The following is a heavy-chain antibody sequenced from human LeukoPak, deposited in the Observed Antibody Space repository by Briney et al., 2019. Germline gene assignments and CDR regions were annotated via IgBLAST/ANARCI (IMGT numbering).Heavy chain of an antibody. Sequence: GRSLRLSCAASGFTFDDYAMHWVRQAPGKGLEWVSGISWNSDTIGYADSVKGRFTISRDNAKNSLYLQMNSLRAEDTALYYCATSHGDWGQGTLVTVSS. CDR3: ATSHGD. D-gene: IGHD4-17*01. V-gene: IGHV3-9*01. J-gene: IGHJ4*02. CDR2: ISWNSDTI. CDR1: GFTFDDYA.